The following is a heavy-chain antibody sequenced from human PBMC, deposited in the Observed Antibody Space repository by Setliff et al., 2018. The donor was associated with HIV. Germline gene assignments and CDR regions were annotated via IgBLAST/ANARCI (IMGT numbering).Heavy chain of an antibody. D-gene: IGHD2-15*01. CDR3: ARMYCSGGNCFPDY. CDR1: GGSISSSSYY. J-gene: IGHJ4*02. Sequence: SETLSLTCTVSGGSISSSSYYWGWIRQAPGKGPEWVASIDHSGSSFFNPSLKRRLNISVDTPKNQFSLQLTAVTAADTAVFYCARMYCSGGNCFPDYWGQGALVTVSS. CDR2: IDHSGSS. V-gene: IGHV4-39*07.